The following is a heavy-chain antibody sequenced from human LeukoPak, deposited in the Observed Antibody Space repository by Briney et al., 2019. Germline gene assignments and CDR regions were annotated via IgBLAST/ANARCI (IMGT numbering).Heavy chain of an antibody. J-gene: IGHJ4*02. D-gene: IGHD3-3*01. CDR1: GGSISSGSYY. Sequence: MSSQTLSLTCTVSGGSISSGSYYWSWIRQPAGKGLEWIGRIYTSGSTNYNPSLKSRVTISVDTSKNQFSLKLSSVTAADTAVYYCARGVNDFWSGPDRYYFDYWGQGTLVTVSS. V-gene: IGHV4-61*02. CDR3: ARGVNDFWSGPDRYYFDY. CDR2: IYTSGST.